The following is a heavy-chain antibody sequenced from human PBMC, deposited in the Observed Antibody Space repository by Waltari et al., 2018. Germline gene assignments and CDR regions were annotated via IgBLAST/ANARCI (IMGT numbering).Heavy chain of an antibody. Sequence: QVQVQESGPGLVRPSDTLSLTCSVSGASVTSSFWSWIRQPAGKGPQWIGRIHSGGMKTYKVFPRSRVSMAVDTSANSVSLRLTSLTAADTATYYCARGDVLNWFDTWGQGILVTVSS. CDR3: ARGDVLNWFDT. CDR1: GASVTSSF. D-gene: IGHD3-10*01. CDR2: IHSGGMK. V-gene: IGHV4-4*07. J-gene: IGHJ5*02.